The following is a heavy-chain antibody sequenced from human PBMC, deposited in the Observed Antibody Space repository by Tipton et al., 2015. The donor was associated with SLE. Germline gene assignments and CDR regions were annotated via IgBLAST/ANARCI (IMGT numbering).Heavy chain of an antibody. J-gene: IGHJ6*03. V-gene: IGHV4-61*02. Sequence: TLSLTCTVSGGSLRSGSYHWSWIRQPAGKGLEWIGRIHASGSTHYNPSPKSRVSISVDTSKNQFSLNLSSVTAADTAVYYCARDGLGSFYMDVWGKGTTGTVAS. D-gene: IGHD1-14*01. CDR2: IHASGST. CDR3: ARDGLGSFYMDV. CDR1: GGSLRSGSYH.